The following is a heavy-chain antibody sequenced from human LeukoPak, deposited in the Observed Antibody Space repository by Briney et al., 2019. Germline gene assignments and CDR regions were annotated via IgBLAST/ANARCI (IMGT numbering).Heavy chain of an antibody. Sequence: GGSLRLSCAASGFTFSSYAMSWVRQAPGKGLEWASAISGSGGSTYYADSVKGRFTISRDNSKNTLYLQMNSLRAEDTAVYYCAKDRGGRAPYYYYYGMDVWGQGTTVTVSS. J-gene: IGHJ6*02. CDR1: GFTFSSYA. V-gene: IGHV3-23*01. CDR3: AKDRGGRAPYYYYYGMDV. CDR2: ISGSGGST. D-gene: IGHD3-16*01.